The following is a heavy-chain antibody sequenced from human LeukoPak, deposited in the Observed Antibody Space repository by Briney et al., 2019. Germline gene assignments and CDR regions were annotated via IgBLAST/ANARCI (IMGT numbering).Heavy chain of an antibody. CDR1: GFTFSDYW. V-gene: IGHV3-74*01. Sequence: PGGSLRLSCAASGFTFSDYWMHWVRQAPGKGLVWVSRIKSDGSSTSYADSVKGRFTISRDSFKNTLYLQMDSLRPEDTAVYYCAKEGDYYGSGSYRDGFDIWGQGTRATVSS. CDR2: IKSDGSST. J-gene: IGHJ3*02. D-gene: IGHD3-10*01. CDR3: AKEGDYYGSGSYRDGFDI.